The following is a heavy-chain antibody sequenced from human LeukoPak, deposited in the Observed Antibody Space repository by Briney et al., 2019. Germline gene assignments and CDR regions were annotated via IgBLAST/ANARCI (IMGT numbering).Heavy chain of an antibody. J-gene: IGHJ5*02. D-gene: IGHD5-18*01. Sequence: SETLSPTCAVYGGSFSGYYWTWIRQPPGKGLEWIGEINHSGSSNYNSSLRSRVTISVDTSYKQFSLRLSSVTAADTAVYYCAPRGDIEHSYVYGKWFDPWGQGTRVTVSS. V-gene: IGHV4-34*01. CDR3: APRGDIEHSYVYGKWFDP. CDR2: INHSGSS. CDR1: GGSFSGYY.